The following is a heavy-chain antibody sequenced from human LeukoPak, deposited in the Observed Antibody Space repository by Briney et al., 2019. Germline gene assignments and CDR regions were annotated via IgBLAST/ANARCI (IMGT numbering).Heavy chain of an antibody. Sequence: PGGSLRLSCAASGFSFRSYAMSWVRQAPGKGLEWVSTISISDDTTYYTDSVKGRFTISRDSSKNTLYLQMNSLRAEDTAVYYCAKDAPPIVGATDLFQHWGQGTLVTVSS. CDR1: GFSFRSYA. J-gene: IGHJ1*01. D-gene: IGHD1-26*01. CDR3: AKDAPPIVGATDLFQH. CDR2: ISISDDTT. V-gene: IGHV3-23*01.